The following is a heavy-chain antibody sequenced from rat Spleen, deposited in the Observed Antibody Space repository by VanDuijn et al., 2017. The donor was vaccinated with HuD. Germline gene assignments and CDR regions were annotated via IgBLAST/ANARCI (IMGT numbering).Heavy chain of an antibody. D-gene: IGHD2-2*01. V-gene: IGHV5-29*01. Sequence: EVQLVESGGGLVQPGRSLKLSCAASGFTFSDYGVAWVRQAPTKGLEWVASISYDGGSTYYRDSVKGRFTISRDNAKSTLCLQMDSLRSEDTAAYYCTRAGYLRDWYFDFWGPGAMVTVSS. CDR3: TRAGYLRDWYFDF. CDR2: ISYDGGST. J-gene: IGHJ1*01. CDR1: GFTFSDYG.